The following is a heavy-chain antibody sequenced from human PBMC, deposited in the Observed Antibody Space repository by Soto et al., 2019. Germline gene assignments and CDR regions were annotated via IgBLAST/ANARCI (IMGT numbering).Heavy chain of an antibody. Sequence: SETLSLTCTVSGGSISSYYWSWIRQPPGKGLEWIGYIYYSGSTNYNPSLKSRVTISVDTSKNQFSLKLSSVTAADTAVYYCGAFAAGTAEYFQHWGQGTLVTVSS. CDR1: GGSISSYY. CDR2: IYYSGST. D-gene: IGHD6-13*01. CDR3: GAFAAGTAEYFQH. J-gene: IGHJ1*01. V-gene: IGHV4-59*01.